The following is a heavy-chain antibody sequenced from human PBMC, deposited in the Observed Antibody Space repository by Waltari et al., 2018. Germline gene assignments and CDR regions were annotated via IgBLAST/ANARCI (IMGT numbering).Heavy chain of an antibody. Sequence: EVQLVESGGGLIQPGGSLRLSCAASGFTVTTNYMNWGRQAPGKGPEWVSVIYGGGNTDYGDSVKGRFIISRDDSKNTVYLQMNSLRAEDTAVYYCARGSPKGTNWGCLDSWGQGALVTVSS. CDR3: ARGSPKGTNWGCLDS. CDR2: IYGGGNT. D-gene: IGHD7-27*01. V-gene: IGHV3-53*01. CDR1: GFTVTTNY. J-gene: IGHJ4*02.